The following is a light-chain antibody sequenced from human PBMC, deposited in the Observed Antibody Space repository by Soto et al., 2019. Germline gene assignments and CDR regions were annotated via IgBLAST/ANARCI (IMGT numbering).Light chain of an antibody. CDR3: QQYGDSPQT. CDR2: GAS. CDR1: QSVGSS. J-gene: IGKJ1*01. Sequence: EIVLTQSPGTLSLSPGERATLSCRASQSVGSSLSWYQQKPGQAPRLLFYGASNRATAIPDRFSGSGFGTDFTLTITRLGPEDFAVYYCQQYGDSPQTFGPGTKVDIK. V-gene: IGKV3-20*01.